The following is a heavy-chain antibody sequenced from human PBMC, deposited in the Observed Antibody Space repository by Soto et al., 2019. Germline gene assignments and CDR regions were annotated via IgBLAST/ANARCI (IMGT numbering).Heavy chain of an antibody. V-gene: IGHV6-1*01. CDR3: ARDLLHTAMYSSGMHV. J-gene: IGHJ6*02. CDR2: TYYRSKRYN. CDR1: GDSVSGNSAA. D-gene: IGHD5-18*01. Sequence: PSQTLSLTCSISGDSVSGNSAAWNWIRQSPSRGLEWLGRTYYRSKRYNDYAVSGKRRITINPDKSKNQFYLQLKCGTPEGKAVYYCARDLLHTAMYSSGMHVWGQGTTVTVPS.